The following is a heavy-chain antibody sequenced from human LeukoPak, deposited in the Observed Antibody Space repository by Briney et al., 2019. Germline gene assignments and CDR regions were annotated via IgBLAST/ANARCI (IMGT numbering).Heavy chain of an antibody. D-gene: IGHD1-26*01. CDR2: IIPIFGTA. V-gene: IGHV1-69*13. CDR1: GGTFISYA. J-gene: IGHJ3*02. Sequence: GASVKVSCKASGGTFISYAISWVRQAPGQGLEWMGRIIPIFGTANYAQKFQGRVTITADESTSTAYMELSSLRSEDTAVYYCARGSYPDAFDIWGQGTMVTVSS. CDR3: ARGSYPDAFDI.